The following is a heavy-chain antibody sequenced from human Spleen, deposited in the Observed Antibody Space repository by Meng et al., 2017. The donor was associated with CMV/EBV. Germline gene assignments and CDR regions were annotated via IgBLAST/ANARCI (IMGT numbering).Heavy chain of an antibody. Sequence: SVKVSCKASGGTFSSYAISWVRQAPGQGLEWMGGIIPIFGTSNYAQKFQGRVTITTDESTSTAYMELSSLRSEDTAVYYCARGTAMATGFDYWGQGTPVTVSS. CDR1: GGTFSSYA. V-gene: IGHV1-69*05. CDR2: IIPIFGTS. CDR3: ARGTAMATGFDY. J-gene: IGHJ4*02. D-gene: IGHD5-18*01.